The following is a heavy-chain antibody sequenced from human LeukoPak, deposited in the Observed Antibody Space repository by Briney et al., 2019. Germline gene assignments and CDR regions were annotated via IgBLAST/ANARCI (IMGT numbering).Heavy chain of an antibody. CDR1: GFTFSSYD. V-gene: IGHV3-23*01. CDR2: IGSSVNSI. J-gene: IGHJ4*02. CDR3: AKIGPVTANMDF. D-gene: IGHD2-21*02. Sequence: GGSLRLSCAASGFTFSSYDMSWVRQAPGKGLEWVSYIGSSVNSIYYADSVKGRFTISRDNSNNKLYLQMNSLTAEDTAVYYCAKIGPVTANMDFWGQGTLVTVSS.